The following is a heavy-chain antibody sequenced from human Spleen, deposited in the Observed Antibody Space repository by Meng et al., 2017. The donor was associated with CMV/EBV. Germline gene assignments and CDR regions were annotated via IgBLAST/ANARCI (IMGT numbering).Heavy chain of an antibody. V-gene: IGHV3-30*04. D-gene: IGHD3-16*01. J-gene: IGHJ4*02. CDR3: ARLRFNYADF. Sequence: RSWAASGFTFNSYAMHWVRQAPGKGLEWVAVVSHDGTNKYYAGSVKGRFTVSRDNSKNTLYLQINSLTSEDTAFYYCARLRFNYADFWGQGTLVTVSS. CDR1: GFTFNSYA. CDR2: VSHDGTNK.